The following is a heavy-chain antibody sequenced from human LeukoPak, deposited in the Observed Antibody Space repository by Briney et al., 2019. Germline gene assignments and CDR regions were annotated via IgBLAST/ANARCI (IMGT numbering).Heavy chain of an antibody. D-gene: IGHD6-13*01. CDR1: AYMFSAYY. V-gene: IGHV1-2*02. CDR2: ISLNTGAT. CDR3: VTSSGYRSSRGAFDI. J-gene: IGHJ3*02. Sequence: ASVKVSCKASAYMFSAYYMHWVRQAPGQGLEWMAWISLNTGATNYAQKFQGRVTMTRDKSISTAYMEVISLTSDDTAVYYCVTSSGYRSSRGAFDIWGQGTMVTVSS.